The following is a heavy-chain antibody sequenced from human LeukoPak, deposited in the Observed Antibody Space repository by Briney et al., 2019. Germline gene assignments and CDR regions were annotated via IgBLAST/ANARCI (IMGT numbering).Heavy chain of an antibody. CDR1: GFTVNNNY. J-gene: IGHJ4*02. V-gene: IGHV3-53*01. D-gene: IGHD6-13*01. CDR2: IYSGGST. Sequence: GGSLRLSCVASGFTVNNNYMSWVRQAPGKGLEWVSVIYSGGSTHYADSVKGRFTVSRDNSKNTLYLQMNSLRSEDTAVYYCARDRGAAAGDWGQGTLVTVSS. CDR3: ARDRGAAAGD.